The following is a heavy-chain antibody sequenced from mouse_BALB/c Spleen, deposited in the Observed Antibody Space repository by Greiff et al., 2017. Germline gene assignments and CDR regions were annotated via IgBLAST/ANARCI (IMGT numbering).Heavy chain of an antibody. Sequence: QVQLQQSGPGLVQPSQSLSITCTVSGFSLTSYGVHWVRQSPGKGLEWLGVIWSGGSTDYNAAFISRLSISKDNSTSQVFFKMNSLQADDTAIYYCARGWLLRGGAMDYWGQGTSVTVSS. D-gene: IGHD2-3*01. CDR3: ARGWLLRGGAMDY. J-gene: IGHJ4*01. CDR1: GFSLTSYG. CDR2: IWSGGST. V-gene: IGHV2-4-1*01.